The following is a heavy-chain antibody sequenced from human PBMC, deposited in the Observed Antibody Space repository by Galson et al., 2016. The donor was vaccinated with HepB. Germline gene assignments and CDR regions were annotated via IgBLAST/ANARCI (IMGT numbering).Heavy chain of an antibody. J-gene: IGHJ5*02. CDR1: GFTFSSYA. Sequence: SLRLSCAASGFTFSSYAISWVRQAPGKGLEWVANIKQDGSEEYYVDSVEGRFTISRDNAKNSLYLQMHSLRAEDTALYYCAGDFLFSHDLWGPGTLVTVSS. D-gene: IGHD3-3*01. CDR3: AGDFLFSHDL. CDR2: IKQDGSEE. V-gene: IGHV3-7*03.